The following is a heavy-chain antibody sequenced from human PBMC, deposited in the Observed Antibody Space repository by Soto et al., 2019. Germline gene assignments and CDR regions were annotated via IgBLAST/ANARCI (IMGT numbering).Heavy chain of an antibody. CDR1: GYTFTTSG. V-gene: IGHV1-18*01. J-gene: IGHJ6*02. CDR2: ISTYNGDT. CDR3: ARQGSWPYYYYGLDV. Sequence: ASVKVSCKASGYTFTTSGISWVRQAPGQGLEWMGWISTYNGDTNSAQKFQGRVTMTVDTSTGTVYMELMSLKSDDTAVYYCARQGSWPYYYYGLDVWGQGTTVTVSS. D-gene: IGHD1-26*01.